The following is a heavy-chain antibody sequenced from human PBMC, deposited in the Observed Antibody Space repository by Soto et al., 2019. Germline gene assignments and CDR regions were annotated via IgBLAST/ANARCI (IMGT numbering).Heavy chain of an antibody. CDR1: GCTINNFY. J-gene: IGHJ6*02. Sequence: GTLGLTCSASGCTINNFYWSGIRQPPGKGLAWIWNIFCSRGTNYNPSLNSRVTISVHTSKNQFYLNLNYLTAADAAVYYCARGEGPAQFYSGLDVLGPGTTLTV. CDR3: ARGEGPAQFYSGLDV. D-gene: IGHD2-2*01. CDR2: IFCSRGT. V-gene: IGHV4-59*01.